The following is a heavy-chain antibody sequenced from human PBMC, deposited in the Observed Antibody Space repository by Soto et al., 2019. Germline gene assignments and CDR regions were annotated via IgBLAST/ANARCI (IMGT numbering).Heavy chain of an antibody. CDR2: ISGSGGST. CDR1: GFTFSSYA. J-gene: IGHJ4*02. D-gene: IGHD3-10*01. V-gene: IGHV3-23*01. Sequence: LRPSCAASGFTFSSYAMSWVRQAPGKGLEWVSAISGSGGSTYYADPVKGRFTISRDNSKNTLYLQMNSLRAEDTAVYYCAKPPQYYGSGSYLDYCGQGTLVTVSS. CDR3: AKPPQYYGSGSYLDY.